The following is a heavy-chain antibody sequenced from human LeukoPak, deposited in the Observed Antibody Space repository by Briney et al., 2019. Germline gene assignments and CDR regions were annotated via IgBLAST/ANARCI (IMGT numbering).Heavy chain of an antibody. D-gene: IGHD2-2*01. CDR2: ISHSGST. CDR3: ARGVCTSSSCCAGDYGMDV. CDR1: GGSISSYY. J-gene: IGHJ6*02. V-gene: IGHV4-59*08. Sequence: PSETLSLTCTVSGGSISSYYWSWIRQPPGKGLEWIGYISHSGSTNYNPSLKRRVTISLDTSKSQFSLRLSSVTAADTAVYYCARGVCTSSSCCAGDYGMDVWGQGTTVTVS.